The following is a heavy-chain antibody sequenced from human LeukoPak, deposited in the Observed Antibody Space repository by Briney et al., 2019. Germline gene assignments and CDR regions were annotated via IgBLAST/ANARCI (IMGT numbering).Heavy chain of an antibody. CDR1: GFTVSSNY. CDR2: IYSGGST. CDR3: PRENSGIAATDIIDY. D-gene: IGHD6-13*01. V-gene: IGHV3-53*01. J-gene: IGHJ4*02. Sequence: GGSLRLSCAASGFTVSSNYRSWVRQAPGKGLEWVSVIYSGGSTYYADSVKGRFTISRDNSKNTLYLQMNSLRAEDTAIYYCPRENSGIAATDIIDYWGQGTLVTVSA.